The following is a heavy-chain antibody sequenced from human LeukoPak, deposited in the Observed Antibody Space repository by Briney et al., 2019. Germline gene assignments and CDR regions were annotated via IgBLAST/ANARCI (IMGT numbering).Heavy chain of an antibody. J-gene: IGHJ4*02. CDR1: GYTFTSYA. CDR3: ARVSSGWHGYLDH. CDR2: INAGNGNT. D-gene: IGHD6-25*01. Sequence: ASVKVSCKASGYTFTSYAMHWVRQAPGQRLEWMGWINAGNGNTKYSQKFQGRVTFTRDTSASTAYMDLSSLRSEDTAVYYCARVSSGWHGYLDHWGQGTPVTVSS. V-gene: IGHV1-3*01.